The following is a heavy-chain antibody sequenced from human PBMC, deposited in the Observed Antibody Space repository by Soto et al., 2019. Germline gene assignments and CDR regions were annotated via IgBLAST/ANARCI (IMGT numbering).Heavy chain of an antibody. CDR3: ARDAYDSSGYYIYFDY. CDR2: ISSSSSTI. CDR1: GFTFSSYS. D-gene: IGHD3-22*01. Sequence: GGSLRLSCAASGFTFSSYSMNWVRQAPGKGLEWVSYISSSSSTIYYADSVKGRFTISRDNAKNSLYLQMNSLRAEGTAVYYCARDAYDSSGYYIYFDYWGQGTLVTVSS. J-gene: IGHJ4*02. V-gene: IGHV3-48*01.